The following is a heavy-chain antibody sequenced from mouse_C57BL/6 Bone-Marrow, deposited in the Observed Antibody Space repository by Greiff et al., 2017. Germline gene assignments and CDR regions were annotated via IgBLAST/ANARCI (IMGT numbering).Heavy chain of an antibody. V-gene: IGHV1-52*01. CDR1: GYTFTSYW. D-gene: IGHD2-4*01. Sequence: QVQLQQPGAELVRPGSSVKLSCKASGYTFTSYWMHWVKQRPIQGLEWIGNIDPSDSETHSNQKFKDKATLAVDKSSSTAYMQLSSLTSEDSAVYYCARPPYDYDAGPYAMDYWGQGTSVTVSS. CDR2: IDPSDSET. J-gene: IGHJ4*01. CDR3: ARPPYDYDAGPYAMDY.